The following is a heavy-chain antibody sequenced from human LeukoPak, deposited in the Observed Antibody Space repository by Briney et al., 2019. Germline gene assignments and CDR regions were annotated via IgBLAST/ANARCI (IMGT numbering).Heavy chain of an antibody. Sequence: SETLSLTCTVSGGSISSGSYYWSWIRQPAGKGLEWIGRIYTSGSTNYNPSLKSRVTISVDTSKNQFSLKLSSVTAADTAVYYCARTDYEGTNYFDYWGQGTLVTVSS. CDR3: ARTDYEGTNYFDY. CDR2: IYTSGST. D-gene: IGHD4-17*01. CDR1: GGSISSGSYY. V-gene: IGHV4-61*02. J-gene: IGHJ4*02.